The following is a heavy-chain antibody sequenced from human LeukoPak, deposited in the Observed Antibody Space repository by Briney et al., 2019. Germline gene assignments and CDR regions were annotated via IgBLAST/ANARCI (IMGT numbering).Heavy chain of an antibody. CDR3: ARGDDSSGYYVY. J-gene: IGHJ4*02. Sequence: GGSLRLSCAASVFTVSSNYMSWVRQAPGKGLEWVSVIYSGGSTYYAGSVKGRFTISRQNSKDTLYLQMNSLRGEDTAVYYCARGDDSSGYYVYWGQGTLVTVYS. CDR1: VFTVSSNY. V-gene: IGHV3-53*04. CDR2: IYSGGST. D-gene: IGHD3-22*01.